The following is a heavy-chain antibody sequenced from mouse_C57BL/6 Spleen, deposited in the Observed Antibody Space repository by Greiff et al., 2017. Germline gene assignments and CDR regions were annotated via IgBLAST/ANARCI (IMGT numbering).Heavy chain of an antibody. D-gene: IGHD2-10*02. CDR1: GFSFNTYA. V-gene: IGHV10-1*01. CDR2: IRSKSNNYAT. Sequence: EVQGVESGGGLVQPKGSLKLSCAASGFSFNTYAMNWVRQAPGKGLEWVARIRSKSNNYATSYADSVKDRFTISRENSERMLYLQMNNLRTEDTVMCYCVRGYGNDGVYFVYWGQGTTLTVSS. CDR3: VRGYGNDGVYFVY. J-gene: IGHJ2*01.